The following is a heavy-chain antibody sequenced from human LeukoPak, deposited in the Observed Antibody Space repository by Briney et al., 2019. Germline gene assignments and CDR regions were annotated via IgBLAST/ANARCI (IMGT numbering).Heavy chain of an antibody. CDR2: IYHSGST. D-gene: IGHD2-2*01. Sequence: SETLSLTCTVSGYSISSGYYWGWIRQPPGKGLEWIGSIYHSGSTYYNPSLKSRVTISVDTSKNQFSLKLSSVTAADTAVYYCARVGYCSSTSCCGSGDFDYWGQGTLVTVSS. CDR1: GYSISSGYY. CDR3: ARVGYCSSTSCCGSGDFDY. V-gene: IGHV4-38-2*02. J-gene: IGHJ4*02.